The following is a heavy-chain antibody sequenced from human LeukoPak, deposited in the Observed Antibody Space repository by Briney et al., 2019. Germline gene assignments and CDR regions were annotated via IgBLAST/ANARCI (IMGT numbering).Heavy chain of an antibody. CDR3: ARHVYPCKNPDACDI. V-gene: IGHV3-30*04. J-gene: IGHJ3*02. D-gene: IGHD2/OR15-2a*01. Sequence: GGSLRLSCAASDFSFRTYAMHWVRQAPGKGLDWVAFISYDGTLKYYADSVKGRFSISRDNSENSLYLQMNSLRAEDTAVYYCARHVYPCKNPDACDIWGQGTMVTVSS. CDR2: ISYDGTLK. CDR1: DFSFRTYA.